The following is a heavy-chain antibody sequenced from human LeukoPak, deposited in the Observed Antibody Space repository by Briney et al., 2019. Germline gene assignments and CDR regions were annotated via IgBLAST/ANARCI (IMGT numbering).Heavy chain of an antibody. V-gene: IGHV4-34*01. J-gene: IGHJ4*01. D-gene: IGHD3-10*01. Sequence: SETLSLTCAVYGGSFSGYYWSWIRQPPGKGLEWIGEINHSGSTNYNPSLKSRVTISVDTSKSQFSLKLSSVTAADTAVYYCARPRVRGVIIRGFDYWGQGTLVTVSS. CDR1: GGSFSGYY. CDR3: ARPRVRGVIIRGFDY. CDR2: INHSGST.